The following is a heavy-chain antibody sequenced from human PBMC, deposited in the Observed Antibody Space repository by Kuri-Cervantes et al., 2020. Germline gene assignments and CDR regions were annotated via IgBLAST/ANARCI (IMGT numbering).Heavy chain of an antibody. CDR1: GGSISSSSYY. V-gene: IGHV4-39*07. D-gene: IGHD4-23*01. CDR3: AREGLEYGGSDY. J-gene: IGHJ4*02. CDR2: IYYSGSA. Sequence: GSLSLTCTVSGGSISSSSYYWGWIRQPPGKGLEWIGSIYYSGSAYYNPSLKSRVTISVDTSKNQFSLKLSAVTAADTAVYYCAREGLEYGGSDYWGQGTMVTVSS.